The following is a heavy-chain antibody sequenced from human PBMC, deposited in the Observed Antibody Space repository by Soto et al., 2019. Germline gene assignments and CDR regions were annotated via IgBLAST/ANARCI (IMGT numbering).Heavy chain of an antibody. J-gene: IGHJ4*02. V-gene: IGHV3-23*01. CDR3: AKGDSGSFDY. D-gene: IGHD3-10*01. Sequence: GGSLRLSCVASGFTFSSYAMSWVRQAPGKGLEWVSVITSASNTYYADSVKGRFTFSRDNSKNTLYLQMSSLRAEDTALYYCAKGDSGSFDYWGQGTLVTVSS. CDR2: ITSASNT. CDR1: GFTFSSYA.